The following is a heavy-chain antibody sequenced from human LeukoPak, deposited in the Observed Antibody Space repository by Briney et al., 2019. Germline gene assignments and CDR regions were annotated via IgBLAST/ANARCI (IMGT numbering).Heavy chain of an antibody. J-gene: IGHJ4*02. CDR1: GGTFSSYA. CDR3: ASDRDGYNYYFDY. D-gene: IGHD5-24*01. V-gene: IGHV1-69*13. CDR2: IIPIFGTA. Sequence: RASVKVSCKASGGTFSSYAISWVRQAPGQGLEWMGGIIPIFGTANYAQKFQGRVTITADESTSTAYMELSSLRSEDTAVYYCASDRDGYNYYFDYWGQGTLVTVSS.